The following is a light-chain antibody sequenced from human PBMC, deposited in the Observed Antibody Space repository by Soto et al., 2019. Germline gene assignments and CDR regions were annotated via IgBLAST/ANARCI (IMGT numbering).Light chain of an antibody. CDR3: QQYNSYSPWT. J-gene: IGKJ1*01. CDR1: HSISDW. CDR2: GAS. V-gene: IGKV1-5*01. Sequence: DVQMTQSPSTLSASVGDRVTITCRASHSISDWLAWYQQKPGKAPKLLIYGASSLGSGVPSRFSGSGSGTEFTLTISSLQPDDFATYYCQQYNSYSPWTFGQGTKVDIK.